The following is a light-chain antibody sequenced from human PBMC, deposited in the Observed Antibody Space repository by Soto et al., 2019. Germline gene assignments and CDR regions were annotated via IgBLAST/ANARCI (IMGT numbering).Light chain of an antibody. V-gene: IGLV2-23*02. J-gene: IGLJ2*01. CDR2: EVN. CDR3: CSYAGSNSLI. Sequence: QSVLTQPASVSGSPGQSITISCTGTNGDVGSYDLVSWYQRYPGEAPKLIIYEVNKRPSGISNRFSGSKSGNTASLTISGLQAEDKAEYDCCSYAGSNSLIFGGGTKLTVL. CDR1: NGDVGSYDL.